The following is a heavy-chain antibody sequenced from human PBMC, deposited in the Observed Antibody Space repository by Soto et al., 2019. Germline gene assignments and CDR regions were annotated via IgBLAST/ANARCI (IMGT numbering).Heavy chain of an antibody. Sequence: EVQLVESGGGLVQPGGSLRLSCAASGFTFSSYWMHWVRQAPGKGLVWVSRINSDGSSTSYADSVKGRFTISRDNAKNTLYLQMNSLRAEDTAVYYCARAAAPRRYYYGMDVWGQGTTVTVSS. CDR1: GFTFSSYW. V-gene: IGHV3-74*01. D-gene: IGHD6-13*01. CDR3: ARAAAPRRYYYGMDV. J-gene: IGHJ6*02. CDR2: INSDGSST.